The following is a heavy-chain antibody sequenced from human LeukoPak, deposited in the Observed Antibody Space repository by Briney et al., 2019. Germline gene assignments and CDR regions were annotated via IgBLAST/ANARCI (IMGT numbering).Heavy chain of an antibody. J-gene: IGHJ6*03. D-gene: IGHD1/OR15-1a*01. CDR3: ARGLEHGNYYYYMDV. V-gene: IGHV1-69*06. CDR2: A. Sequence: ANYAQKFQGRVTITADKSTSTAYMELSSLRSEDTAVYYCARGLEHGNYYYYMDVWGKGTTVTVSS.